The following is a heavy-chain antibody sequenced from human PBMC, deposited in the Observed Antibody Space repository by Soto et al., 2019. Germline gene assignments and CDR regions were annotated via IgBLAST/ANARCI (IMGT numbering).Heavy chain of an antibody. CDR2: ISGSGDST. D-gene: IGHD3-22*01. J-gene: IGHJ4*02. CDR1: GITFSNYA. Sequence: GGSLRLSCSASGITFSNYAMSWVRQTPGKGLEWVSVISGSGDSTHYAESVKGRFTISRDNSKNTLHLQMNSLGAEDTAVYYCSTRSYYDTSGYYYWYYFDVWGQGTLVTVSS. V-gene: IGHV3-23*01. CDR3: STRSYYDTSGYYYWYYFDV.